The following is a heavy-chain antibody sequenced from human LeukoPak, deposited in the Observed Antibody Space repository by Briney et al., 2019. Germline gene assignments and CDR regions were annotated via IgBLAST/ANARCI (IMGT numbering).Heavy chain of an antibody. CDR2: INHSGST. J-gene: IGHJ5*02. Sequence: SETLSLTCAVYGGSFSGYYWSWIRQPPGKGLEWIGEINHSGSTNYNPSLKSRVTISVDTSKNQFSLKLSSVTAADTAVYYCARLVWFGHLGWFDPWGQGTLVTVSS. D-gene: IGHD3-10*01. V-gene: IGHV4-34*01. CDR1: GGSFSGYY. CDR3: ARLVWFGHLGWFDP.